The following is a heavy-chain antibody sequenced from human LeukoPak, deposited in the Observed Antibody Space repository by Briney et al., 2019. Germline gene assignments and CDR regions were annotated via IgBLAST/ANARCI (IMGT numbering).Heavy chain of an antibody. CDR1: GGSISSYY. CDR3: ARQFSRWANGFDP. J-gene: IGHJ5*02. CDR2: IYYSGST. V-gene: IGHV4-59*08. D-gene: IGHD6-13*01. Sequence: PSETLSLTCTVSGGSISSYYWSWIRQPPGKGLEWIGYIYYSGSTNYNPSLKSRVTISVDTSKNQFSLKLSSVTAADTAVYYCARQFSRWANGFDPWGQGTLVTVSS.